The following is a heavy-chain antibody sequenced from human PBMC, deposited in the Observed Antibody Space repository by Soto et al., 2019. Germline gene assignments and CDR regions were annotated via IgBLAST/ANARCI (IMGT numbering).Heavy chain of an antibody. CDR2: IYYSGST. J-gene: IGHJ4*02. CDR1: GGSISSSSYY. V-gene: IGHV4-39*01. Sequence: PSETLSLTCTVSGGSISSSSYYWGWIRQPPGKGLEWIGSIYYSGSTYYNPSLKSRVTISVDTSKNQFSLKLSSVTAADTAVYYFARHPPYPYYFDSWGQGTLVTVSS. CDR3: ARHPPYPYYFDS.